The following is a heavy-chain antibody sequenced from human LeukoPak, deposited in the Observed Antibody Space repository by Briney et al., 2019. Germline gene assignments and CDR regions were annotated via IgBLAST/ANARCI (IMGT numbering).Heavy chain of an antibody. CDR2: ISTSSSYI. D-gene: IGHD2-2*01. CDR3: VKHSAPVLAAARFDY. Sequence: GGSLRLSCAASGFTFSSHSMNWVRQAPGKGLEWVSSISTSSSYIYYADSVKGRFTISRDNAKNSLYLQMNSLRAEDTALYYCVKHSAPVLAAARFDYWGQGNLVTVSS. V-gene: IGHV3-21*04. CDR1: GFTFSSHS. J-gene: IGHJ4*02.